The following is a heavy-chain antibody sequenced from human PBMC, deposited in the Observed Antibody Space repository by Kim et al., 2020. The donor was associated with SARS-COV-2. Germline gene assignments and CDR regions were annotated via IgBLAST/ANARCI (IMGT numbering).Heavy chain of an antibody. CDR3: ARGGIAAAGTTPKWELLPFNWFDP. CDR2: IYYSGST. CDR1: GGSISSGGYY. V-gene: IGHV4-31*03. Sequence: SETLSLTCTVSGGSISSGGYYWSWIRQHPGKGLEWIGYIYYSGSTYYNPSLKSRVTISVDTSKNQFSLKLSSVTAADTAVYYCARGGIAAAGTTPKWELLPFNWFDPWGQGTLVTVSS. J-gene: IGHJ5*02. D-gene: IGHD6-13*01.